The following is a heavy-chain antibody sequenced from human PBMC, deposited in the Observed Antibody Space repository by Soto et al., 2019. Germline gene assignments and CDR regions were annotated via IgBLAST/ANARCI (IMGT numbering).Heavy chain of an antibody. CDR2: IYYSGST. Sequence: SETLSLTCTVSGGSINSYFWSWIRQSPGKGLEWIGHIYYSGSTSYSPSLKSRVSISVDTSKNQFSLEVHSVTAADTAVYYCARAGTNMVQFDYWGQGTLVTVPQ. V-gene: IGHV4-59*01. CDR3: ARAGTNMVQFDY. CDR1: GGSINSYF. D-gene: IGHD3-10*01. J-gene: IGHJ4*02.